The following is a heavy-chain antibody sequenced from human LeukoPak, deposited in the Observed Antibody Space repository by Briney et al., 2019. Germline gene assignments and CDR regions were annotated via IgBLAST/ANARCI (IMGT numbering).Heavy chain of an antibody. CDR1: GFTFSSYA. D-gene: IGHD6-19*01. CDR2: ISGSGGST. Sequence: PGGSLRLSCAASGFTFSSYAMSWVCQAPGKGLEWVSAISGSGGSTYYADSVKGRFTISRGNSKNTLYLQMNSLRAEDTALYYCARRGGSSGWYPDYWGQGTLVTVSS. J-gene: IGHJ4*02. V-gene: IGHV3-23*01. CDR3: ARRGGSSGWYPDY.